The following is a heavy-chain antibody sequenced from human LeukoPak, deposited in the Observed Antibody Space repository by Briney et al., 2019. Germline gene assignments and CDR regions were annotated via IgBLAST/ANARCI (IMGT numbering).Heavy chain of an antibody. CDR3: ASEAIFGVVISGEYYYCMDV. D-gene: IGHD3-3*01. CDR2: IIPIFGTA. J-gene: IGHJ6*03. Sequence: SVKVSCKASGGTFSSYAISWVRQAPGQGLEWMGGIIPIFGTANYAQKFQGRVTITTDESTSTAYMELSSLRSEDTAVYYCASEAIFGVVISGEYYYCMDVWGKGTTVTVSS. V-gene: IGHV1-69*05. CDR1: GGTFSSYA.